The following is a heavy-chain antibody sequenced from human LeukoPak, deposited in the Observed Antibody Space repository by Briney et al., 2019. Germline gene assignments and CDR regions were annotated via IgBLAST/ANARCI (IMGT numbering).Heavy chain of an antibody. CDR2: IYYSGST. J-gene: IGHJ4*02. D-gene: IGHD3-22*01. V-gene: IGHV4-59*08. CDR1: GGSFSGYY. CDR3: ARGTVFYYDSSGSFDY. Sequence: NSSETLSLTCAVYGGSFSGYYWSWIRQPPGKGLEWIGYIYYSGSTNYNPSLKSRVTISVDTSKNQFSLKLSSVTAADTAVYYCARGTVFYYDSSGSFDYWGQGTLVTVSS.